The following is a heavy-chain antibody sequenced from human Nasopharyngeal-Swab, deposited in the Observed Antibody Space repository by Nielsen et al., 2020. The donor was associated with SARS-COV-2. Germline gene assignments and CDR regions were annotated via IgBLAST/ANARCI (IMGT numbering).Heavy chain of an antibody. CDR2: IIPIFGTA. CDR1: GGTFSSYA. J-gene: IGHJ4*02. D-gene: IGHD7-27*01. Sequence: SVKVSCKASGGTFSSYAISWVRQAPGQGLEWMGGIIPIFGTANYAQKFQGRVAITADKSTSTAYMELSSLRSEDTAVYYCARDLGPGSFDYWGQGTLVTVSS. V-gene: IGHV1-69*06. CDR3: ARDLGPGSFDY.